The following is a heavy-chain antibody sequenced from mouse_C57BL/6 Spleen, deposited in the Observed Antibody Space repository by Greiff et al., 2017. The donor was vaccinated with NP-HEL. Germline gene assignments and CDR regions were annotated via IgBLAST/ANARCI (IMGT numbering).Heavy chain of an antibody. CDR1: GYTFTSYD. CDR3: ARLGYGSSYEFAY. CDR2: IYPRDGST. J-gene: IGHJ3*01. D-gene: IGHD1-1*01. V-gene: IGHV1-85*01. Sequence: VKLMESGPELVKPGASVKLSCKASGYTFTSYDINWVKQRPGQGLEWIGWIYPRDGSTKYNEKFKGKATLTVDTSSSTAYMELHSLTSEDSAVYFCARLGYGSSYEFAYWGQGTLVTVSA.